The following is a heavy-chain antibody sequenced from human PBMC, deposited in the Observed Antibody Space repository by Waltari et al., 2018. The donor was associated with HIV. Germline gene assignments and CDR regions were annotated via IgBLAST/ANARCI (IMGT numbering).Heavy chain of an antibody. CDR2: IYHSGST. J-gene: IGHJ4*02. Sequence: QVQLQESGPGLVKPSETLSLTCAVSGYSISSGYYWGWIRQPPGNGLEWIGTIYHSGSTYYNPSLKSRVTISVDASKNQFSLKLSSVTAADTAVYYCARDIGSRKETTYFDYRGQGTLVTVSS. D-gene: IGHD1-7*01. CDR3: ARDIGSRKETTYFDY. V-gene: IGHV4-38-2*02. CDR1: GYSISSGYY.